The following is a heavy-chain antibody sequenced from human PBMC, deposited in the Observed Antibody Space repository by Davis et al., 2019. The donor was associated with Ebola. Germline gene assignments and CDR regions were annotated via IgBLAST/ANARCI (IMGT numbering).Heavy chain of an antibody. V-gene: IGHV7-4-1*02. CDR2: INTNTGNP. J-gene: IGHJ4*02. D-gene: IGHD5-12*01. CDR3: ARDRTAYRRYVDYFDY. CDR1: GYTFTSYA. Sequence: AASVKVSCKASGYTFTSYAMNWVRQAPGQGLEWMGWINTNTGNPTYAQGFTGRFVFSLDTSVSTAYLQISSLKAEDTAVYYCARDRTAYRRYVDYFDYWGQGTLVTVSS.